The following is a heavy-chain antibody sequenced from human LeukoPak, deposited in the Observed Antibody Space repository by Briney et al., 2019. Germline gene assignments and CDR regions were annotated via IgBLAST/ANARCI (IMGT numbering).Heavy chain of an antibody. CDR1: GFTFSSYA. CDR3: AKELNYDYGDYATDY. CDR2: ISSSGSGGNT. J-gene: IGHJ4*02. Sequence: QPGGSLRLSCAASGFTFSSYAMSWARQAPGKGLEWVSGISSSGSGGNTYYADSVKGRFTISRDNSKNTLYLQMNSLRAEDTAVYYCAKELNYDYGDYATDYWGQGTLVTVSS. D-gene: IGHD4-17*01. V-gene: IGHV3-23*01.